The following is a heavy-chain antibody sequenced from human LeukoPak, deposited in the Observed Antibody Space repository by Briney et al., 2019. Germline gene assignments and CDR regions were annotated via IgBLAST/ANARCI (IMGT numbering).Heavy chain of an antibody. V-gene: IGHV3-48*04. Sequence: GGSLRLSCAASGFTFSSYSMNWVRQAPGKGLEWVSYISSSSSTIYYADSVKGRFTISRDNAKNSLYLQMNSLRAEDTAVYYCARTSEAVAGTQYFQHWGQGTLVTVSS. D-gene: IGHD6-19*01. J-gene: IGHJ1*01. CDR3: ARTSEAVAGTQYFQH. CDR1: GFTFSSYS. CDR2: ISSSSSTI.